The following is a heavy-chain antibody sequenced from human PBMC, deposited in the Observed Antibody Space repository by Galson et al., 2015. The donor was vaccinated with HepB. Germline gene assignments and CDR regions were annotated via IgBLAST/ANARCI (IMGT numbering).Heavy chain of an antibody. CDR2: INPSGGST. CDR1: GYTFTSYY. V-gene: IGHV1-46*03. CDR3: ARGDIVVVPAAMYAFDI. D-gene: IGHD2-2*01. Sequence: SVKVSCKASGYTFTSYYMHWVRQAPGQGLEWMGIINPSGGSTSYAQKFQGRVTMTRDTSTSTVYMELSSLRSEDTAVYYCARGDIVVVPAAMYAFDIWGQGTMVTVSS. J-gene: IGHJ3*02.